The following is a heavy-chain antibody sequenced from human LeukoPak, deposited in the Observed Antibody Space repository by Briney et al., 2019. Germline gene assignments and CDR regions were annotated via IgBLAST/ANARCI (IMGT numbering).Heavy chain of an antibody. V-gene: IGHV4-4*07. J-gene: IGHJ3*02. CDR2: IYTSGST. CDR1: GGSISSYY. Sequence: SETLSLTCTVSGGSISSYYWSWIRQPAGKGLEWIGRIYTSGSTNYNPSLKSRVTMSVDTSKNQFSLKLSSVTAADTAVYYCARVVVVLRYWALPSDAFDIWGQGTMVTVSS. CDR3: ARVVVVLRYWALPSDAFDI. D-gene: IGHD3-9*01.